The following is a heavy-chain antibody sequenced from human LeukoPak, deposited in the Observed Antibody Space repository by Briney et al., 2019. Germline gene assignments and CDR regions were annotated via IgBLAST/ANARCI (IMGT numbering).Heavy chain of an antibody. CDR3: ARDYSSGFLDY. V-gene: IGHV3-48*03. Sequence: GGSLRLSCAASGFTFSSYEMNWVRQAPGKGLEWVSYISSSGSTIYYADSVKGRFTISRDNAKNSLYLQMNSVRAEDTAVYYCARDYSSGFLDYWGQGTLVTVSS. CDR2: ISSSGSTI. J-gene: IGHJ4*02. CDR1: GFTFSSYE. D-gene: IGHD6-19*01.